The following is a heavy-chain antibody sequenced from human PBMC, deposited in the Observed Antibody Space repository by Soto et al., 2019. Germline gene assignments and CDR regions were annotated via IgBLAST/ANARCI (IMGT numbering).Heavy chain of an antibody. J-gene: IGHJ4*02. Sequence: QVQLQQWGAGLLKPSETLSLTCAVYGGSFSGYYWSWIRQPPGKGLEWIGEINHSGSTTYNPSLKGRTTLSVDTPKNHLPRKLGCVAAADTAVYYCAENRGEIAVHKSGVFDYWAQETLVTVSS. CDR2: INHSGST. CDR3: AENRGEIAVHKSGVFDY. V-gene: IGHV4-34*01. CDR1: GGSFSGYY. D-gene: IGHD6-19*01.